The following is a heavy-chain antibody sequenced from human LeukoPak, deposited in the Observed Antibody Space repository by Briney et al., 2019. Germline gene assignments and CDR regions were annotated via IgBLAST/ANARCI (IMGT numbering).Heavy chain of an antibody. Sequence: PGESLKISCQASGFTFTTFWIGWVRQMPGKGLEWMGIISPDDSVTRYSPSFQGQVTISADKTIGTAYLQWSSLKASDTAMYYCARAGNYFDTSGFHYWGQGTLVTVAS. CDR1: GFTFTTFW. V-gene: IGHV5-51*01. CDR3: ARAGNYFDTSGFHY. J-gene: IGHJ4*02. CDR2: ISPDDSVT. D-gene: IGHD3-22*01.